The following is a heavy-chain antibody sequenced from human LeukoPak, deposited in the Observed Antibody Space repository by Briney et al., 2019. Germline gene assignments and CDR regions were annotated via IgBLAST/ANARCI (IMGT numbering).Heavy chain of an antibody. CDR3: ASLDYYDSSGYQDY. CDR1: GFTVSSNY. D-gene: IGHD3-22*01. V-gene: IGHV3-53*01. J-gene: IGHJ4*02. Sequence: HPGGSLRLSCAASGFTVSSNYMSWVRQAPGTGLEWVSVIYSGGSTYYADSVKGRFTISRDNSKNTLYLQMNSLRAEDTAVYYCASLDYYDSSGYQDYWGQGTLVTVSS. CDR2: IYSGGST.